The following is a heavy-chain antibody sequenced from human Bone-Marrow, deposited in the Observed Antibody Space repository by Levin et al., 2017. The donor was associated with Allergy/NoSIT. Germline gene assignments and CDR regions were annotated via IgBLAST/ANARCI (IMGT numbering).Heavy chain of an antibody. CDR1: GDSISDYY. J-gene: IGHJ6*03. D-gene: IGHD5-12*01. CDR3: ARHNDIVATMDNYHMDV. CDR2: IYYSGST. V-gene: IGHV4-59*08. Sequence: PSETLSLTCSVSGDSISDYYWSWIRQPPGKGLEWIGYIYYSGSTNYNPSLKSRVTISGDTSRNQFSLKLNSVTAADTAVYYCARHNDIVATMDNYHMDVWGKGTTVIVSS.